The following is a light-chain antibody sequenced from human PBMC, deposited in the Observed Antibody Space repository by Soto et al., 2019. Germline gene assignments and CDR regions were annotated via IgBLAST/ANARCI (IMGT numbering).Light chain of an antibody. CDR1: QSVSSSY. CDR2: GAS. CDR3: QQYGSSPWT. Sequence: EIVLTQSPGTLSLSPGERATLSCRAIQSVSSSYLAWYQQKPGQAPRLLIYGASSRATGIPDRFSGSGSGPDFTLTIRRLEPEDFAVYYCQQYGSSPWTVGQGTKVEIK. J-gene: IGKJ1*01. V-gene: IGKV3-20*01.